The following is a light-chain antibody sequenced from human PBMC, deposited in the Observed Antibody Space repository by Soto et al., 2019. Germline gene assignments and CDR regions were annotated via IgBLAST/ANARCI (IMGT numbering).Light chain of an antibody. V-gene: IGKV1-39*01. Sequence: DIQMTPSPASLSASVGDRVTISCRASQSIGRNLNWYQQKPGKAPTLLIFTSSSLQSGVPSRFSGSGSGTDFILTISSLQPEDFATYYCQQSYSTPPTFGQGTKVDI. CDR1: QSIGRN. CDR2: TSS. J-gene: IGKJ1*01. CDR3: QQSYSTPPT.